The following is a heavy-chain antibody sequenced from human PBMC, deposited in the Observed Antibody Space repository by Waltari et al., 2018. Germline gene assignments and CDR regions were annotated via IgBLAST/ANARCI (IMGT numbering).Heavy chain of an antibody. V-gene: IGHV4-59*01. CDR1: GGSISSYY. Sequence: QVQLQESGPGLVQPSETLSLTCPVSGGSISSYYWSWIRQPPGKGLEWIGYIYYSGSTNYHPSLKSRVTISVDTSKNQFSLKLSSVTAADTAVYYCARVWYYYYMDVWGKGTTVTVSS. CDR3: ARVWYYYYMDV. J-gene: IGHJ6*03. CDR2: IYYSGST.